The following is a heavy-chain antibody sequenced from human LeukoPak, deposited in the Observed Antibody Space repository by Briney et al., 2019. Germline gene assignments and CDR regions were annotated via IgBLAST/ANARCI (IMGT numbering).Heavy chain of an antibody. D-gene: IGHD3-22*01. CDR1: GFTFSSYG. CDR3: AKDLETYYYDSSGYYQQLFDY. V-gene: IGHV3-30*18. Sequence: GGSLRLSCAASGFTFSSYGMHWVRQAPGKGLEWVAVISYDGSNKYYADSVKGRFTIPRDNSKNTLYLQMNSLRAEDTAVYYCAKDLETYYYDSSGYYQQLFDYWGQGTLVTVSS. CDR2: ISYDGSNK. J-gene: IGHJ4*02.